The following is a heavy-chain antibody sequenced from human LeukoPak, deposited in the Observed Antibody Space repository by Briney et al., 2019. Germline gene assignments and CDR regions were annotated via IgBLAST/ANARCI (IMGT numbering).Heavy chain of an antibody. J-gene: IGHJ3*02. CDR2: IYPGDSDT. CDR1: GYSFTSYW. V-gene: IGHV5-51*01. CDR3: ARPPGYCSSTSCYGITDDDAFYI. Sequence: GESLKISCKGSGYSFTSYWIGWVRQMPGKGLEWMGIIYPGDSDTRYSPSFQGQVTISADKSISTAYRQWSSLKASDTAMYYFARPPGYCSSTSCYGITDDDAFYIWGQGTMVTVSS. D-gene: IGHD2-2*01.